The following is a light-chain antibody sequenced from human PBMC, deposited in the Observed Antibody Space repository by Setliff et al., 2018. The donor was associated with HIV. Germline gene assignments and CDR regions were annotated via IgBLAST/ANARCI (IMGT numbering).Light chain of an antibody. V-gene: IGLV2-14*03. Sequence: QSALTQPASVSASPGQSITISCTGTSSDIGGYNYVSWFQQHPGKAPKLMIYAVSNRPSGVSTRFSGSKSGNTASLTISGLQAEDEADYHCSSYTSTSTYVFGTGTKVTVL. CDR1: SSDIGGYNY. J-gene: IGLJ1*01. CDR3: SSYTSTSTYV. CDR2: AVS.